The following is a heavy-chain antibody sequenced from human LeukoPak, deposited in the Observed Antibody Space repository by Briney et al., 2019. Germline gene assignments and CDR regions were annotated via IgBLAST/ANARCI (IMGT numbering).Heavy chain of an antibody. CDR1: GYTFTGYY. Sequence: GASVKVSCKASGYTFTGYYMHWVRQAPGQGLEWMGWINPNSGGTNYAQKFQGRVTMTRDTSISTAYMELSRLRSGDTAVYYCARDLLRGYSSSPLHWGQGTLVTVSS. D-gene: IGHD6-6*01. CDR2: INPNSGGT. V-gene: IGHV1-2*02. CDR3: ARDLLRGYSSSPLH. J-gene: IGHJ4*02.